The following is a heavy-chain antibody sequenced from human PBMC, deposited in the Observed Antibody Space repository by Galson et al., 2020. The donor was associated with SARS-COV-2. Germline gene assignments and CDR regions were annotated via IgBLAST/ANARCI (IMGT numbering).Heavy chain of an antibody. D-gene: IGHD4-17*01. CDR3: ARGVYGDYEWYFDL. V-gene: IGHV4-30-4*01. J-gene: IGHJ2*01. CDR1: GGSISSGDYY. CDR2: IYYSGST. Sequence: SETLSLTCTVSGGSISSGDYYWSWIRQPPGKGLEWIGYIYYSGSTYYNPSLKSRVTISVDTSKNQFSLKLSSVTAADTAVYYCARGVYGDYEWYFDLWGRGTLVTVSS.